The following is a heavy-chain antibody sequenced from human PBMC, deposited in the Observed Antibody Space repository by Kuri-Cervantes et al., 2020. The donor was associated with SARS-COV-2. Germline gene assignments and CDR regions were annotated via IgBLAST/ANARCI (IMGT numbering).Heavy chain of an antibody. D-gene: IGHD2-15*01. CDR1: GITFSSYG. CDR3: AKDPHGIVVVVAAIDQ. J-gene: IGHJ4*02. CDR2: ISYDGSNK. V-gene: IGHV3-30*18. Sequence: LSLTCAASGITFSSYGMHWVRQAPGKGLEWVAFISYDGSNKYYVESVKGRFTISRDNSKNTLYLQMDSLRPDDTAVYYCAKDPHGIVVVVAAIDQWGQGTLVTVSS.